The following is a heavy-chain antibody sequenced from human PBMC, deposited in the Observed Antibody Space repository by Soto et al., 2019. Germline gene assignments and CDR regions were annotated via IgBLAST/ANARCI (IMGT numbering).Heavy chain of an antibody. J-gene: IGHJ4*02. CDR1: GGSISSYY. CDR2: IYYSGST. CDR3: ARGEMATNFDS. Sequence: SETLSLTCTVSGGSISSYYWSWIRQPPGKGLEWIGYIYYSGSTNYNPSLKSRVTISVDTSKNQFSLKLSSVTAADTAVYYCARGEMATNFDSWGQGTLVTVSS. D-gene: IGHD5-12*01. V-gene: IGHV4-59*01.